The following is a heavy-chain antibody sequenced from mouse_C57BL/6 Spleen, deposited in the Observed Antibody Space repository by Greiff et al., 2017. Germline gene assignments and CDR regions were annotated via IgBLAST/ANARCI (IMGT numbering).Heavy chain of an antibody. CDR3: AKEGWDGGAMDY. CDR1: GYAFSSSW. D-gene: IGHD3-3*01. Sequence: VQLQQSGPELVKPGASVKISCKASGYAFSSSWMNWVKQRPGKGLEWIGRIYPGDGDTNYNGKFKGKATLTADKSSSTAYMQLSSLTSEDSAVYFCAKEGWDGGAMDYWGQGTSVTVSS. J-gene: IGHJ4*01. CDR2: IYPGDGDT. V-gene: IGHV1-82*01.